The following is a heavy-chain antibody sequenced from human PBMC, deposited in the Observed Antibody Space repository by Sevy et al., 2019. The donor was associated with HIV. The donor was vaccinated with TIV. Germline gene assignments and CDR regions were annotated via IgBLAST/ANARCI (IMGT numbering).Heavy chain of an antibody. V-gene: IGHV1-18*04. Sequence: ASVKVSCKASGYTFTSYGISWVRQAPGQGLEWMGWTSAYNGNTNYAQKLQGRVTMTTDTSTSTAYMELRSLRSDDTAVYYCARVPVVGYCSGGSCYSGDYYMDVWGKGTTVTVSS. D-gene: IGHD2-15*01. J-gene: IGHJ6*03. CDR3: ARVPVVGYCSGGSCYSGDYYMDV. CDR1: GYTFTSYG. CDR2: TSAYNGNT.